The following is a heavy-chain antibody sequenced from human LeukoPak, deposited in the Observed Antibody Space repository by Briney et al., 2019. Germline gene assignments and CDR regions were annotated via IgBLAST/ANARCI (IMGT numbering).Heavy chain of an antibody. CDR2: ISNRGSTI. Sequence: GGSLRLSCAASGFTFSDFYMTWIRQAPGKGLEWVSYISNRGSTIHYADSVRGRFTISRDNAKKSLYLQMNSLRAEDTAVYYCARSADRSGYFREVTLYYFDYWGQGTLVTVSS. J-gene: IGHJ4*02. D-gene: IGHD3-22*01. V-gene: IGHV3-11*01. CDR1: GFTFSDFY. CDR3: ARSADRSGYFREVTLYYFDY.